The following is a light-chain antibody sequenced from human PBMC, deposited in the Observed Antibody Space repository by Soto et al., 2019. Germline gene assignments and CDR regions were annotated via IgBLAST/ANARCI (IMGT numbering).Light chain of an antibody. V-gene: IGKV3D-15*01. CDR2: ATS. CDR3: QQYNKWPPDYT. CDR1: QSVGTN. J-gene: IGKJ3*01. Sequence: IVMTQSPATLSVSPGEKATLSCRASQSVGTNLARYQQKPGQPPRLLIYATSTRVTGVPVRFSGSGSGTDFTLTISSLQSEDFAVYYCQQYNKWPPDYTFGPGTKVDIK.